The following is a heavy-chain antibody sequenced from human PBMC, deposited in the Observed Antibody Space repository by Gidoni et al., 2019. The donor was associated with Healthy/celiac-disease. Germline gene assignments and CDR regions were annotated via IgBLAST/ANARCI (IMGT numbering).Heavy chain of an antibody. CDR2: IWYDGSNK. D-gene: IGHD4-17*01. V-gene: IGHV3-33*01. Sequence: SSYGMHWVRQAPGKGLEWVAVIWYDGSNKYYADSVKGRFTISRDNSKNTLYLQMNSLRAEDTAVYYCARERTTVTAVFRTAVYYYYGMDVWGQGTTVTVSS. J-gene: IGHJ6*02. CDR1: SSYG. CDR3: ARERTTVTAVFRTAVYYYYGMDV.